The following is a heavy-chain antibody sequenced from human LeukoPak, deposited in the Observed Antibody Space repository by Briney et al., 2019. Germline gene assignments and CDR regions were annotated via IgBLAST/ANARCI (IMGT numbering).Heavy chain of an antibody. V-gene: IGHV1-46*01. CDR1: GYTFASYF. Sequence: ASVKVSCKASGYTFASYFMHWVRQAPGQGLDWMGIINPSGGSTSYAQKFQGRVTMTRDTSTSTVYMELSSLRSEDTAVYYCARDSADYGDYDYWGQGTLVTVSS. J-gene: IGHJ4*02. CDR3: ARDSADYGDYDY. D-gene: IGHD4-17*01. CDR2: INPSGGST.